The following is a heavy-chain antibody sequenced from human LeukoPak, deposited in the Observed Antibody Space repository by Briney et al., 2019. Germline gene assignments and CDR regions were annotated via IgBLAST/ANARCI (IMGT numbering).Heavy chain of an antibody. D-gene: IGHD3-22*01. CDR2: IYYSGST. V-gene: IGHV4-39*07. J-gene: IGHJ4*02. CDR1: GGSISSSSYY. CDR3: ARDKYYDSSGYSRFDY. Sequence: SETLSLTCTVSGGSISSSSYYWGWIRQPPGKGLEWIGSIYYSGSTYYNPSLKSRVTISVDTSKNQFSLKLSSVTAADTAVYYCARDKYYDSSGYSRFDYWGQGTLVTVSS.